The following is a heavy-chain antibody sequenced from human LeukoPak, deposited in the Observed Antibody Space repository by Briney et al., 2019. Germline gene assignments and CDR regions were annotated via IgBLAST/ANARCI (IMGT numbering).Heavy chain of an antibody. CDR2: INHSGST. CDR3: ARGSKRWLVLGGWFDP. D-gene: IGHD6-19*01. J-gene: IGHJ5*02. CDR1: GGSFSGYY. Sequence: PSETLSLTCAVYGGSFSGYYWSWIRQPPGKGLEWIGEINHSGSTNYNPSLKSRVTISVDTSKNQFSLKLSSVTAADTAVYYCARGSKRWLVLGGWFDPWGQGTLVTVSS. V-gene: IGHV4-34*01.